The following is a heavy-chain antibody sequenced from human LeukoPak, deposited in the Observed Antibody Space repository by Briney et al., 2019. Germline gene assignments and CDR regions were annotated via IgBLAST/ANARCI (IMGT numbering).Heavy chain of an antibody. D-gene: IGHD5-18*01. J-gene: IGHJ3*02. V-gene: IGHV3-48*03. CDR1: GFTFSSYE. CDR2: ISSSGSTI. CDR3: AKVGYSYGLGFGAFDI. Sequence: QPGGSLRLSCAASGFTFSSYEMNWVRQAPGKGLEWVSYISSSGSTIYYADSVKGRFTISRDNAKNSLYLQMNGLRAEDTAVYYCAKVGYSYGLGFGAFDIWGQGTMVTVSS.